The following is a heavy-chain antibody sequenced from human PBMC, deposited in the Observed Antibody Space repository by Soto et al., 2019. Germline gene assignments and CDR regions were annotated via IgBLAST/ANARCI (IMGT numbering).Heavy chain of an antibody. J-gene: IGHJ6*02. D-gene: IGHD3-22*01. CDR2: INHSGST. V-gene: IGHV4-34*01. Sequence: KTSETLSLTCAVYGGSFSVYYWSWIRHPPGKGLEWIGEINHSGSTNYNPSLKSRVTISVDTSKNQFSLKLSSVTAADTAVYYCAMQYYYDSSGYTPSANYYYYGMDVWGQGTTVTVSS. CDR1: GGSFSVYY. CDR3: AMQYYYDSSGYTPSANYYYYGMDV.